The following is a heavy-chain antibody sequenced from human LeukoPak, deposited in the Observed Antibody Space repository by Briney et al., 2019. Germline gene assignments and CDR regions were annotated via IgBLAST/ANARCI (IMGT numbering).Heavy chain of an antibody. Sequence: GASLRLSCAASGFTFSSYAMSWVCQAPGKGLEWVSAISGSGGSTYYADSVKGRFTISRDNSKNTLYLQMNSLRAEDTAVYYCAKLGQMTTVTTSENYWGQGTLVTVSS. CDR1: GFTFSSYA. D-gene: IGHD4-17*01. CDR3: AKLGQMTTVTTSENY. V-gene: IGHV3-23*01. J-gene: IGHJ4*02. CDR2: ISGSGGST.